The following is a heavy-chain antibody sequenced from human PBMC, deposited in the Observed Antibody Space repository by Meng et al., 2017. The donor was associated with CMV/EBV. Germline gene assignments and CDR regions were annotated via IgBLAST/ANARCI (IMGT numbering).Heavy chain of an antibody. Sequence: ESLKISCAASGFTFSSYAMSWVRQAPGKGLEWVSVIYSGGSSTYYADSVKGRFTISRDNSKNTLYLQMNSLRAEDTAVYYCAKDRGSYYDYWGQGTLVTVSS. CDR3: AKDRGSYYDY. D-gene: IGHD1-26*01. CDR1: GFTFSSYA. V-gene: IGHV3-23*03. J-gene: IGHJ4*02. CDR2: IYSGGSST.